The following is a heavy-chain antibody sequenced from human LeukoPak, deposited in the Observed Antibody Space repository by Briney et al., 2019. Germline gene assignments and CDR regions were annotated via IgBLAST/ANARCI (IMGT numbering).Heavy chain of an antibody. CDR3: AANGYCGTDCYYYFDY. CDR1: GGTFSNYA. D-gene: IGHD2-21*02. Sequence: SVKVSCKASGGTFSNYAFSWVRQAPGQGLEWMGGIIPIFGTTSYAQKFQGRVTITADESTTTAYMELSSLRSEDTAVYYCAANGYCGTDCYYYFDYWGQGTLVTASS. V-gene: IGHV1-69*13. CDR2: IIPIFGTT. J-gene: IGHJ4*02.